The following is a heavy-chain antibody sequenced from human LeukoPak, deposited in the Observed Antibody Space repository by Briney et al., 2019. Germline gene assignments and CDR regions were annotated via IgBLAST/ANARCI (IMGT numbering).Heavy chain of an antibody. V-gene: IGHV4-61*02. CDR2: IYTSGST. J-gene: IGHJ3*02. CDR3: AGTWELLRADAFDI. D-gene: IGHD1-26*01. Sequence: SQTLSLTCTVSGGSISSGSYYWSWIRQPAGKGLEWIGRIYTSGSTNYNPSLKSRVTISVDTSKNQFSLKLSSVTAADTAVYYCAGTWELLRADAFDIWGQGTMVTVSS. CDR1: GGSISSGSYY.